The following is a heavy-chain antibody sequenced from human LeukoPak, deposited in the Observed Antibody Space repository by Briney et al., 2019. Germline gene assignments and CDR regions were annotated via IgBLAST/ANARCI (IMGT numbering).Heavy chain of an antibody. J-gene: IGHJ5*02. CDR1: GASINSYY. CDR3: ARDKLLWFGESDANWFDP. Sequence: SETLSLTCTVSGASINSYYWSWIRQPAGKGLEWVGHIYASGSTNYNPSLKSRVTMSVDTSKNQFSLKLSSVTAADTAVYYCARDKLLWFGESDANWFDPWGLGTLVTVSS. V-gene: IGHV4-4*07. D-gene: IGHD3-10*01. CDR2: IYASGST.